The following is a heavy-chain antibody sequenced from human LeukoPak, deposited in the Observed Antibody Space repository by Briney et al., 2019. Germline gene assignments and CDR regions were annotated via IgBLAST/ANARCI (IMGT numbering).Heavy chain of an antibody. CDR1: GDSVSSNSAA. CDR2: TYYRSKWYN. V-gene: IGHV6-1*01. CDR3: ARDLPIFGVVYYYYYYMDV. D-gene: IGHD3-3*01. J-gene: IGHJ6*03. Sequence: SQTLSLTCAISGDSVSSNSAAWNWIRQSPSRGLEWLGRTYYRSKWYNDYAVSVKSRITINPDTSENQFSLQLNSVTPEDTAVYYCARDLPIFGVVYYYYYYMDVWGKGTTVTVSS.